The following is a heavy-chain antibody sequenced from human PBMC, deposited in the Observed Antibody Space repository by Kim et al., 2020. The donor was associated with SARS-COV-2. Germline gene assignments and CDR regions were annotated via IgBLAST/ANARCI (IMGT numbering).Heavy chain of an antibody. CDR1: GFSLNTSGMC. D-gene: IGHD3-10*01. J-gene: IGHJ5*02. Sequence: SGPTLVNPTQTLTLTCTFSGFSLNTSGMCVSWIRQPPGKALEWLALIDWDDDKYYSTSLKTRLTISKDTSKNQVVLTMTNMDPVDTATYYCARTDIWFGELGTHRGVGWFDPWGQGTLVTVSS. V-gene: IGHV2-70*01. CDR3: ARTDIWFGELGTHRGVGWFDP. CDR2: IDWDDDK.